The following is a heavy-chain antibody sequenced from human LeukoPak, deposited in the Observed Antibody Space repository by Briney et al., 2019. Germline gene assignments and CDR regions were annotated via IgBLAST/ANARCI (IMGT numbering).Heavy chain of an antibody. Sequence: GGSLRLSCAASGFSACTYWMSWVPEAPGKGVEGGANIRQEGSVKYYVDSLRRRFTISSDNDKKSLYLQMNSLRDEDTAVYYCARDRGSSGWYEFDYWGQGTLVTVSS. CDR2: IRQEGSVK. CDR1: GFSACTYW. J-gene: IGHJ4*02. V-gene: IGHV3-7*01. D-gene: IGHD6-19*01. CDR3: ARDRGSSGWYEFDY.